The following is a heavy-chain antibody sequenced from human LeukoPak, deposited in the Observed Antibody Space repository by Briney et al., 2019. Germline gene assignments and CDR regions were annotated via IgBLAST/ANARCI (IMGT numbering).Heavy chain of an antibody. J-gene: IGHJ4*02. CDR3: ARHLILDYDILTGYYNPFDY. CDR1: GGSISSSSYY. D-gene: IGHD3-9*01. CDR2: IYYSGST. Sequence: SETLSLTCTVSGGSISSSSYYWGWIRQPPGKGLEWIGSIYYSGSTYYNPSLKSRVTISVDTSKNQFSLQLSSVTAADTAVYYCARHLILDYDILTGYYNPFDYWGQGTLVTVSS. V-gene: IGHV4-39*01.